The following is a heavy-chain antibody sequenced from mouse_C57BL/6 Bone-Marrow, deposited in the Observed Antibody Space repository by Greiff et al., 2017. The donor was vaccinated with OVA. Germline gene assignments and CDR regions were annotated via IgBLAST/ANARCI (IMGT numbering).Heavy chain of an antibody. V-gene: IGHV5-17*01. D-gene: IGHD1-1*01. CDR2: ISSGSSTI. CDR3: AREGDYYGYWYVDV. Sequence: EVKLVESGGGLVKPGGSLKLSCAASGFTFSDYGMHWVRQAPEKGLEWVAYISSGSSTIYYADTVKGRFTISRDNAKNTLFLQMTSLRSEDAAMYYCAREGDYYGYWYVDVWGTGTTVTVSS. CDR1: GFTFSDYG. J-gene: IGHJ1*03.